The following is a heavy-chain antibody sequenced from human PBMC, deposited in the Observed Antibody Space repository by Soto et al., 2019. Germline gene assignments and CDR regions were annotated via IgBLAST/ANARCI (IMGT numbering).Heavy chain of an antibody. CDR3: GKDPNGDYVGGFEF. J-gene: IGHJ3*01. CDR2: ISASGSRT. CDR1: GFTFNNYA. D-gene: IGHD4-17*01. V-gene: IGHV3-23*01. Sequence: EAQLLESGGGLVQPGGSLTLSCAASGFTFNNYAMSWVRQAPGKGLEWVSGISASGSRTFYADSVKGRFTVSRDFSKNTLSLQMDSLRAEDTAVYFCGKDPNGDYVGGFEFWGPGTMVTVSS.